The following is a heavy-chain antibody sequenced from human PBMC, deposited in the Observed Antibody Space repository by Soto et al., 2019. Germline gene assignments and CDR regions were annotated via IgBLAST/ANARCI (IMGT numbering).Heavy chain of an antibody. Sequence: SVKVSCKASGGTFISYAISWVRQAPGQGLEWMGGIIPIFGTANYAQKFQGRVTITADESTSTAYMELSSLRSEDTAVYYCARGRSAREWLLPDYYYSGMDVWGQGTTVTVSS. CDR3: ARGRSAREWLLPDYYYSGMDV. D-gene: IGHD3-3*01. V-gene: IGHV1-69*13. CDR2: IIPIFGTA. J-gene: IGHJ6*02. CDR1: GGTFISYA.